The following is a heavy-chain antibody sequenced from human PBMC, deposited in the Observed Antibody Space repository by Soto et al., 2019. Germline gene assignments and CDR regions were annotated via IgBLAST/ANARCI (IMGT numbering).Heavy chain of an antibody. D-gene: IGHD6-13*01. CDR3: ARDVIAAEVGMFDP. J-gene: IGHJ5*02. CDR1: GGSISSHY. V-gene: IGHV4-59*11. Sequence: PSETLSLTCTVSGGSISSHYWSWIRQPPGKGLEWIGYIYYSGSTNYNPSLKSRVTISVDTSKNQFSLKLSSVTAADTAVYYCARDVIAAEVGMFDPWGQGTLVTVSS. CDR2: IYYSGST.